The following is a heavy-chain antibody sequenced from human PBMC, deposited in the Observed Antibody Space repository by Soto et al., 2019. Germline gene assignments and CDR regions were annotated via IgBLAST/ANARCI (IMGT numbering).Heavy chain of an antibody. V-gene: IGHV4-59*12. J-gene: IGHJ4*02. D-gene: IGHD3-9*01. CDR1: GGSIGGYY. Sequence: PSETLSLTCTVSGGSIGGYYWSWIRQAPGKGLEWLGYIYYTGRTKYNPSLKTRVTMSADTTKNQVSLRLTSVTAADTAVYYCARVRERLQYFDWFYHFDSWRQGTLVTVSS. CDR3: ARVRERLQYFDWFYHFDS. CDR2: IYYTGRT.